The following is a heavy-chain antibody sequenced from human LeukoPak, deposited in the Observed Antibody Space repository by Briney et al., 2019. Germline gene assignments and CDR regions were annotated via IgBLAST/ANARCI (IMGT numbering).Heavy chain of an antibody. CDR1: GGSLSSYY. Sequence: PSETLSLTCNVSGGSLSSYYWSWIRQPPGKGLEWIGYMSYSGNTNYNPSLKSRVTISVDTSKNQSSLKLSSVTPEDTAVYYCARRHYYMDVWGKGTTVTVSS. CDR2: MSYSGNT. CDR3: ARRHYYMDV. V-gene: IGHV4-59*01. J-gene: IGHJ6*03.